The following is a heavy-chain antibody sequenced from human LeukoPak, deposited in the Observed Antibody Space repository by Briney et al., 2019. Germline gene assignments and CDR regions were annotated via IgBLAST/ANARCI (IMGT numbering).Heavy chain of an antibody. CDR3: ASTPPAKYYDILTGYGY. V-gene: IGHV4-34*01. D-gene: IGHD3-9*01. J-gene: IGHJ4*02. CDR2: INHSGST. CDR1: GGSFSGYH. Sequence: SETLSLTCAVYGGSFSGYHWSWIRQPPGKGLEWIGEINHSGSTNYNPSLKSRVTISVDTSKNQFSLKLSSVTAADTAVYYCASTPPAKYYDILTGYGYWGQGTLVTVSS.